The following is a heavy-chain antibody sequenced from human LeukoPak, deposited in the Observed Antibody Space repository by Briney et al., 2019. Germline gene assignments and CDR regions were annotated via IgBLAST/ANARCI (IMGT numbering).Heavy chain of an antibody. CDR3: ARVELVFRFLEWSSMDV. CDR1: GFTFSSYS. D-gene: IGHD3-3*01. Sequence: GGSLRLSCAASGFTFSSYSMNWVRQAPGKGLEWVSSISSISIYIYYADSVKGRFTISRDDAKNSLYLQMNSLRAEDTAVYYCARVELVFRFLEWSSMDVWGKGTTVTVSS. V-gene: IGHV3-21*01. J-gene: IGHJ6*03. CDR2: ISSISIYI.